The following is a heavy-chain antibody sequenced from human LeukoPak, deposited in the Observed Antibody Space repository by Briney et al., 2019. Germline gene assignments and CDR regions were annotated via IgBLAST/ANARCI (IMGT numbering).Heavy chain of an antibody. D-gene: IGHD5-18*01. CDR1: GYTFTAYY. Sequence: ASVTVSCKASGYTFTAYYIHWVRQAPGQGLEWMGWISPNSGGTNYAQKFQDRVTMTRDTSINTASMELSRLRSDDTAVYYCARAMTAQESYFDYWGQGTLVTVSS. CDR3: ARAMTAQESYFDY. CDR2: ISPNSGGT. J-gene: IGHJ4*02. V-gene: IGHV1-2*02.